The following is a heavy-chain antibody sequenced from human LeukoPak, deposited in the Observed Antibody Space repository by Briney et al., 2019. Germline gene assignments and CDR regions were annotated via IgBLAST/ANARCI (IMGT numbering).Heavy chain of an antibody. CDR1: GFTVSSNY. J-gene: IGHJ4*02. Sequence: GGSLRLSCAASGFTVSSNYMSWVRQAPGKGLEWVSVIYSGGSTYYADSVKGRFTISRDNAKNTLYLQMNSLRAEDTAVYYCARDQNWTPFDYWGQGALVTVSS. CDR3: ARDQNWTPFDY. V-gene: IGHV3-53*01. CDR2: IYSGGST. D-gene: IGHD1-1*01.